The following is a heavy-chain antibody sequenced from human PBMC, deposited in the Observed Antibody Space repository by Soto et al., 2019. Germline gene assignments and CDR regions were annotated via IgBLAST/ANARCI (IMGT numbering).Heavy chain of an antibody. CDR2: LYYSGST. CDR3: VGSGYSPFDY. Sequence: QLQLQESGPGLVKPSETLSLTCTVSGGSISSSSYYWGWIRQPPGKGLEWIGSLYYSGSTYYNPSPKSLVPISVDTSKNHFSLKLSSVTAADTAVYYCVGSGYSPFDYWGQGTLVTVSS. J-gene: IGHJ4*02. CDR1: GGSISSSSYY. V-gene: IGHV4-39*01. D-gene: IGHD3-22*01.